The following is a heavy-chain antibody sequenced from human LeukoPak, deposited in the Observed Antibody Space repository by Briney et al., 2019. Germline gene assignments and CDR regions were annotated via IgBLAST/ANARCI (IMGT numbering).Heavy chain of an antibody. CDR3: AREVGFTGMTDAFDI. V-gene: IGHV6-1*01. J-gene: IGHJ3*02. CDR2: TYYRSKWDN. CDR1: GDSVSSNSAA. Sequence: SQTLSLTCAISGDSVSSNSAAWNWIRQSPSRGLEWLGRTYYRSKWDNDYAVSVKSRITINPDTSKNQFSLQLNSVTPDDTAVYFCAREVGFTGMTDAFDIWGQGTMVTVSS. D-gene: IGHD1-1*01.